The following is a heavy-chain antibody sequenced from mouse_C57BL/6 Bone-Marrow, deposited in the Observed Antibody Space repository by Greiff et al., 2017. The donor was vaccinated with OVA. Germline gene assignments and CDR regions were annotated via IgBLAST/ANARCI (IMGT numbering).Heavy chain of an antibody. J-gene: IGHJ1*03. D-gene: IGHD1-1*01. CDR2: IDPANGNT. V-gene: IGHV14-3*01. CDR1: GFNIKNTY. Sequence: EVQLVESVAELVRPGASVKLSCTASGFNIKNTYMHWVKQRPEQGLEWIGRIDPANGNTKYAPKFQGKATITADTSSNTAYLQLSSLPSEDPAIYYSARSFYYYGRSPAFDVWGTGTTLTVSS. CDR3: ARSFYYYGRSPAFDV.